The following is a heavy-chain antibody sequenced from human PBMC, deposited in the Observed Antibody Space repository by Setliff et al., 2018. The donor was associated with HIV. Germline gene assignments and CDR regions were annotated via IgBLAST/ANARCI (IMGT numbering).Heavy chain of an antibody. CDR1: GGSISSGSYY. Sequence: PSETLSLTCTVSGGSISSGSYYWSWIRQPAGKGLEWIGHIYTSGSTNYNPSLKSRVIISIDTSKNQFSLKLFSVTAADTAVYYCARGGYGWGDLGPVLDYWGQGTLVTVSS. CDR2: IYTSGST. J-gene: IGHJ4*01. CDR3: ARGGYGWGDLGPVLDY. V-gene: IGHV4-61*09. D-gene: IGHD5-12*01.